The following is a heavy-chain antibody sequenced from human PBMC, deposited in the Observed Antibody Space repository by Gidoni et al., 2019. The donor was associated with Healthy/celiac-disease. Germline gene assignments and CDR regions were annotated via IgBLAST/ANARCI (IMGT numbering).Heavy chain of an antibody. Sequence: EVQLVESGGGLVQPGGSLRLSCAASAFTFSSYSMKWVRQVPGKGLGWVSYMRSSSSSIYYADSVKGRFIISRDNAKNSLYLQMNSLRAEDTAVYYCAGSSGWNPSDYWGQGTLVTVSS. CDR3: AGSSGWNPSDY. CDR1: AFTFSSYS. V-gene: IGHV3-48*01. D-gene: IGHD6-19*01. J-gene: IGHJ4*02. CDR2: MRSSSSSI.